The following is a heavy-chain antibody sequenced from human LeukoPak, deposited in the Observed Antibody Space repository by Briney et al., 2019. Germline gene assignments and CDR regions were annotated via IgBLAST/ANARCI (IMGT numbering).Heavy chain of an antibody. D-gene: IGHD7-27*01. J-gene: IGHJ4*02. V-gene: IGHV1-2*02. CDR1: GYTFTDYF. CDR3: ARGPRTGDFDY. Sequence: GASVKVSCKASGYTFTDYFIHWLRQAPGQGLEWMGWINPENGGTRSAQKFEGRVTMTRDTSIGTVYMELSGLNSDDTAIYFCARGPRTGDFDYWGQGTLVTVSS. CDR2: INPENGGT.